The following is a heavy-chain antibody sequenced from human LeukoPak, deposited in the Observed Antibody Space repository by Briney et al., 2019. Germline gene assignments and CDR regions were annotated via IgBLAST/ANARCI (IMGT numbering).Heavy chain of an antibody. CDR3: ARAPPVSGTTPSYYYYGMDV. CDR1: GFTFPNYV. D-gene: IGHD1-1*01. V-gene: IGHV3-23*01. Sequence: GGSLRLSCAASGFTFPNYVMSWVRQAPGKGLEWVSAISGSGGNTYYADSVKGRFTISRDNSKNTLYLQMNSLRAEDTAVYYCARAPPVSGTTPSYYYYGMDVWGQGTTVTVSS. CDR2: ISGSGGNT. J-gene: IGHJ6*02.